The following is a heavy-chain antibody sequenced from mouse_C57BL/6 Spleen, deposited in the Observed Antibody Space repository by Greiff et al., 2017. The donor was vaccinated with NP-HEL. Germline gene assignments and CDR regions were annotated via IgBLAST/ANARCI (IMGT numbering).Heavy chain of an antibody. CDR1: GYTFTSYW. V-gene: IGHV1-55*01. J-gene: IGHJ2*01. D-gene: IGHD1-1*01. CDR3: ARGGDGLSRGYFDY. CDR2: IYPGSGST. Sequence: VQLQQSGAELVKPGASVKMSCKASGYTFTSYWITWVKQRPGQGLEWIGDIYPGSGSTNYNEKFKSKATLTVDTSSSTAYMQLSSLTSVDSAVYYCARGGDGLSRGYFDYWGQGTTLTVSS.